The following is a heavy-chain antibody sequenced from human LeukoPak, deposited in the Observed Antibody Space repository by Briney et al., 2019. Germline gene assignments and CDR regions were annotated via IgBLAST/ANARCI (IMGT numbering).Heavy chain of an antibody. D-gene: IGHD4-23*01. Sequence: GGSLRLSCAAFGFTFSDYYMSWIRQAPGKGLEWVSHISSNGINIYYADSVKGRFTISRDNAKNSLYLQMNSLRAEDTAVYYCAREGGNSFHAFDIWGQGTMVTVSS. V-gene: IGHV3-11*01. CDR3: AREGGNSFHAFDI. CDR2: ISSNGINI. J-gene: IGHJ3*02. CDR1: GFTFSDYY.